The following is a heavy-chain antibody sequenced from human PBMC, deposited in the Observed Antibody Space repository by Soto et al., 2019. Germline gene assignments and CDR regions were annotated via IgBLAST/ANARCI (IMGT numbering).Heavy chain of an antibody. CDR1: GASISSFY. D-gene: IGHD3-16*01. V-gene: IGHV4-4*07. CDR3: ARQITGYYYAMEV. CDR2: IYTSEVT. J-gene: IGHJ6*02. Sequence: SETLSLTCTFSGASISSFYWSWIRQPAGKGLEWIGRIYTSEVTNYNPSLKSRVTMSVDTSKNQFSLKLSSVTAADTAVYYCARQITGYYYAMEVWGQGTLVTVSS.